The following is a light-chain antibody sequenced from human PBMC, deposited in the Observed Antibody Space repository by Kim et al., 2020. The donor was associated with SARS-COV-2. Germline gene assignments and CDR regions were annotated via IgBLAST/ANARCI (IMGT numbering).Light chain of an antibody. CDR1: SSNIGAGYD. Sequence: GVTISCTGSSSNIGAGYDVHWYQQLPGTAPKLLIYVNSNRPSGVPDRFSGSKSDTSASLAITGLQAEDEANYYCQSYDSSLSGSVFGGGTQLTVL. CDR3: QSYDSSLSGSV. V-gene: IGLV1-40*01. J-gene: IGLJ2*01. CDR2: VNS.